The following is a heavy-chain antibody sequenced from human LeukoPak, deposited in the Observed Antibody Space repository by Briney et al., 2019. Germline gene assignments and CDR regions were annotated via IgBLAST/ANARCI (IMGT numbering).Heavy chain of an antibody. Sequence: GASVKVSCKASGYTFTSYGISWVRQAPGQGLEWMGWISAYNGNTNYAQKLQGRVTMTTDTSTSTAYMELRSLRSDDTAVYYCARDDSSRPLIDWFDPWGQGTLVTVSS. V-gene: IGHV1-18*01. CDR3: ARDDSSRPLIDWFDP. CDR2: ISAYNGNT. CDR1: GYTFTSYG. D-gene: IGHD6-13*01. J-gene: IGHJ5*02.